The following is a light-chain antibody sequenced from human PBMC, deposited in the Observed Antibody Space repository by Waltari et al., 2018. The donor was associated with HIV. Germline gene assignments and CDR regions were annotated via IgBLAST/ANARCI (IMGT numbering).Light chain of an antibody. CDR3: CSYAGSIPFV. Sequence: QSALTQPRSVSGSLGQSVTIXCTGTNSDVGRYNYVSWFQQHPGKAPKLMIYDVSKRPSGFPVRVSGSKSGNTASLTISGLQAEDEADYYCCSYAGSIPFVFGSGTKLTVL. CDR1: NSDVGRYNY. J-gene: IGLJ1*01. V-gene: IGLV2-11*01. CDR2: DVS.